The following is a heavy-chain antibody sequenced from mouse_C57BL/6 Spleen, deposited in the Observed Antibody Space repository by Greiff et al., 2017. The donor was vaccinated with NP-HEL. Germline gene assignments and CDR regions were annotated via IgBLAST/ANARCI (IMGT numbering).Heavy chain of an antibody. V-gene: IGHV1-50*01. J-gene: IGHJ1*03. CDR1: GYTFTSYW. Sequence: QVQLQQPGAELVKPGASVKLSCKASGYTFTSYWMQWVKQRPGQGLEWIGEIDPSDSYTNYNQKFKGKATLTVDTSSSTAYMQLSSLTSEDSAVYYRARRSNHWYFDVWGTGTTVTVSS. CDR2: IDPSDSYT. D-gene: IGHD2-5*01. CDR3: ARRSNHWYFDV.